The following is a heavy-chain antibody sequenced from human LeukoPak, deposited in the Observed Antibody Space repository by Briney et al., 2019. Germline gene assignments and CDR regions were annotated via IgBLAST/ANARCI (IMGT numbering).Heavy chain of an antibody. CDR3: ARHPDVLWSYYFDY. Sequence: GGSLRLSCAASGFTVSRNYMSWVRQAPGKGLEWVSVIYSGGSTYYADSVKGRFTISRHNSKNTLYLQMNSLRAEDTAVYYCARHPDVLWSYYFDYWGQGTLVTVSS. V-gene: IGHV3-53*04. CDR2: IYSGGST. J-gene: IGHJ4*02. D-gene: IGHD3-10*01. CDR1: GFTVSRNY.